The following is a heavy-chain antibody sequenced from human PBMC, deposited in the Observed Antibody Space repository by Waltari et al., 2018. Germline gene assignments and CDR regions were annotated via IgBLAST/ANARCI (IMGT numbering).Heavy chain of an antibody. J-gene: IGHJ4*02. V-gene: IGHV3-21*01. Sequence: EVQLVESGGGLVKPGGSLRLSCAASGFTFSSYSMNWVRQAPGKGLGVVSTISSKRSYINYPDSVKGPFTLSRDKAKKPMYLQMYRPRAEETAGYFRGRDLYDRSCYPDYWGQGTLVTVSS. CDR1: GFTFSSYS. CDR3: GRDLYDRSCYPDY. D-gene: IGHD3-22*01. CDR2: ISSKRSYI.